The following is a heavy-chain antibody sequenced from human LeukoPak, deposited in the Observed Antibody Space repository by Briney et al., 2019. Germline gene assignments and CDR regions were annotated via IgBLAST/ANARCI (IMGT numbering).Heavy chain of an antibody. J-gene: IGHJ6*02. CDR1: GDSMSSSNHY. CDR2: IYYGGSL. D-gene: IGHD2-15*01. V-gene: IGHV4-39*01. Sequence: SETLSLTCTVSGDSMSSSNHYWVWIRQPPGKELEWIGSIYYGGSLYYNPSLTSRVTISQDTSKNQFSLRLRSVTAADTAVYHCARRSHCTGGSCYPVWGQGTTVTVSS. CDR3: ARRSHCTGGSCYPV.